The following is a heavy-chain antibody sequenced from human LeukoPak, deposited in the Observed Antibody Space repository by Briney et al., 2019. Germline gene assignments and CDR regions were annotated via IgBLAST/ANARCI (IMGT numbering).Heavy chain of an antibody. J-gene: IGHJ1*01. CDR3: ARGGYCGGDCYSEYFQH. V-gene: IGHV1-46*01. Sequence: ASVKVSCKASGYTCTSYYMHWVRQAPGQGLEWMGIINPSGGSTSYAQKFQGRVTMTRDTSTSTVYMELSSLRSEDTAVYYCARGGYCGGDCYSEYFQHWGQGTLVTVSS. D-gene: IGHD2-21*02. CDR1: GYTCTSYY. CDR2: INPSGGST.